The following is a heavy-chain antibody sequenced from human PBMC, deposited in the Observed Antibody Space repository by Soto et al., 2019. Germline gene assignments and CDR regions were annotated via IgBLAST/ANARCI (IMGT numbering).Heavy chain of an antibody. CDR2: IFYSGGT. J-gene: IGHJ4*02. D-gene: IGHD6-19*01. V-gene: IGHV4-59*11. Sequence: QVQLQESGPGLVKASETLSLTCIVSGGSITGHYWTWFRQPPGKGLEWIGYIFYSGGTNYNPSLKSRVAISADTSKNQCSLKLSSVTTADTALYYCARVGSSGWSPDYWGQGTLVTVSS. CDR3: ARVGSSGWSPDY. CDR1: GGSITGHY.